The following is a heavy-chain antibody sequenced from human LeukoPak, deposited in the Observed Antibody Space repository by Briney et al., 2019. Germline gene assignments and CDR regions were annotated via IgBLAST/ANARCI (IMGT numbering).Heavy chain of an antibody. CDR2: ISGSGGSA. J-gene: IGHJ6*03. Sequence: GGSLRLSCAASGFTFSSYPMSWVRQAPGKGLEWVSAISGSGGSAYYADSVKGRFTISRDNSKNTLYLQMNSLRAEDTAVYYCAKDYYYYYYMDVWGKGTTVTVSS. CDR3: AKDYYYYYYMDV. V-gene: IGHV3-23*01. CDR1: GFTFSSYP.